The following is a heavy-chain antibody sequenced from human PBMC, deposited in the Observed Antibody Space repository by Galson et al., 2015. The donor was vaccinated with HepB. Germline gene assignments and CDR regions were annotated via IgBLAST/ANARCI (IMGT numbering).Heavy chain of an antibody. D-gene: IGHD2-2*03. Sequence: SLRLSGAASGFTFSSYGMHWVRQAPGKGPEWVAVISHDGSNIHYADSVTGRFTISRDDPKNTLYLQMNSLRVDDTAVYYCAKDSGYCISTTCREYFQHWGQGTLVTVSS. CDR3: AKDSGYCISTTCREYFQH. CDR2: ISHDGSNI. CDR1: GFTFSSYG. V-gene: IGHV3-30*18. J-gene: IGHJ1*01.